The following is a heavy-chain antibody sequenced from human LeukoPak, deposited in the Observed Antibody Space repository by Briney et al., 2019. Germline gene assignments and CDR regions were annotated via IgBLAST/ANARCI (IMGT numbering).Heavy chain of an antibody. CDR1: GLTFSSQW. CDR2: IGGDGRRK. Sequence: GGSLRLSCVASGLTFSSQWMTWVRQAPGKGLEWLANIGGDGRRKFYEDSVKGRFTISRDNAKNSLYLQMNSLRAEDTALYYCARDYFGSPSALDYWGQGTLVTVSS. J-gene: IGHJ4*02. D-gene: IGHD1-26*01. CDR3: ARDYFGSPSALDY. V-gene: IGHV3-7*03.